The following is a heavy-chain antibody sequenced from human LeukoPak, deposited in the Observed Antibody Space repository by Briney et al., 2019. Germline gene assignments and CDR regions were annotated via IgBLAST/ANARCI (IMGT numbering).Heavy chain of an antibody. V-gene: IGHV5-51*01. CDR2: IYPGDSDT. J-gene: IGHJ4*02. CDR1: GYCFTSYW. Sequence: GESLKISCTGSGYCFTSYWIGWVRQMPGRGLEWMGIIYPGDSDTRYSPSFQGQVTISADKSISTAYLQGSSLKASDTAMYFCARGPDGAYYFDSWGQGTLVSVSS. D-gene: IGHD1-14*01. CDR3: ARGPDGAYYFDS.